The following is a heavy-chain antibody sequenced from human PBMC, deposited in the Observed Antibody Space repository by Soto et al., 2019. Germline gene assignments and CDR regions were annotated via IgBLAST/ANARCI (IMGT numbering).Heavy chain of an antibody. V-gene: IGHV1-8*01. J-gene: IGHJ6*02. D-gene: IGHD6-13*01. CDR1: GYTFTSYD. Sequence: AASVKVSCKASGYTFTSYDINWVRQATGQGLEWVGWVNPNSGNTGYAQKFQGRVTMTRDTSISTAYMELSRLRSDDTAVYYCARDVGVAAAGTGPFTRGMDVWGQGTTVTVSS. CDR3: ARDVGVAAAGTGPFTRGMDV. CDR2: VNPNSGNT.